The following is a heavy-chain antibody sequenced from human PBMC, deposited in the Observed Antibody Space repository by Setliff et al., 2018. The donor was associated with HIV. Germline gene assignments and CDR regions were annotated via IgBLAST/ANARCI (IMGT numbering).Heavy chain of an antibody. Sequence: GGSLRLSCAVSGFTFGDYAMHWVRQVPGKGLEWVSGVSWNSGSIGYADSVKGRFTISRDNAKKSLYLQMNSLRAEDTAVYYCAREAGYGPPAAMGTDFDYWGQGTLVTVSS. CDR1: GFTFGDYA. CDR2: VSWNSGSI. J-gene: IGHJ4*02. V-gene: IGHV3-9*01. D-gene: IGHD2-2*01. CDR3: AREAGYGPPAAMGTDFDY.